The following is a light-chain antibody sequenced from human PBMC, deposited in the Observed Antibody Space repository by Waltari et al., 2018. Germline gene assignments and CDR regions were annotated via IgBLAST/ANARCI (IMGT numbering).Light chain of an antibody. CDR3: SSYTTSSTVA. Sequence: QSALTQPASVSGSPGQSITISCTGTSSDVGGYNSVSWYQQHPGKAPKLMIYDVSHRPSGVSDRFSGSKAGNTASLTISGLQAEDEADYHCSSYTTSSTVAFGGGTKLTV. J-gene: IGLJ2*01. CDR2: DVS. CDR1: SSDVGGYNS. V-gene: IGLV2-14*03.